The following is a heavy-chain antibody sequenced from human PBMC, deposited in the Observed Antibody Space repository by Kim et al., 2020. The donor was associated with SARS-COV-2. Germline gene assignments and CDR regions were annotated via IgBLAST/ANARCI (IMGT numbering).Heavy chain of an antibody. CDR2: INHSGST. V-gene: IGHV4-34*01. J-gene: IGHJ3*02. D-gene: IGHD4-17*01. CDR3: ARAPVTTAFDI. Sequence: SETLSLTCAVYGGSFSGYYWSWIRQPPGKGLEWIGEINHSGSTNYNPSLKSRVTISVDTSKNQFSLKLSSVTAADTAVYYCARAPVTTAFDIWGQGTMVT. CDR1: GGSFSGYY.